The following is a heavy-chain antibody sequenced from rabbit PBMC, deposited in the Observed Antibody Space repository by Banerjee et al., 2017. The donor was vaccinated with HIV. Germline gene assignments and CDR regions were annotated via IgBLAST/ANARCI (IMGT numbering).Heavy chain of an antibody. D-gene: IGHD2-1*01. CDR1: GFTLSSYY. V-gene: IGHV1S45*01. CDR2: IYGGSTGDT. CDR3: ARGPTMTMVNM. Sequence: QRQLEESGGGLVQPEGSLTLTCKASGFTLSSYYMCWVRQAPGKGLEWIACIYGGSTGDTYYASWAKGRFTISRTSSTTVTLQMTSLTAADTATYFCARGPTMTMVNMWGPGTLVTVS. J-gene: IGHJ4*01.